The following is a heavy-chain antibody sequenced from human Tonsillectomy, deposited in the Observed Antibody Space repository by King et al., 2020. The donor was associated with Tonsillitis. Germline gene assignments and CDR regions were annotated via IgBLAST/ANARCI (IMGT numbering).Heavy chain of an antibody. CDR2: MNPNSGNR. CDR1: GYTFTNYD. J-gene: IGHJ4*02. D-gene: IGHD2-2*01. Sequence: QLVQSGAEVKKPGASVKVSCKASGYTFTNYDINWVRQAPGQGLEWKGWMNPNSGNRGYAQKFQGRVTMTRDTSINTAYMELSSLRSEDTAVYYCARALIPAAIGTGDYWGQGTLVTVSS. V-gene: IGHV1-8*01. CDR3: ARALIPAAIGTGDY.